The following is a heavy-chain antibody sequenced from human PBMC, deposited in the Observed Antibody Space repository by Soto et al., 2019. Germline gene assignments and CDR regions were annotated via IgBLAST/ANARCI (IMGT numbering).Heavy chain of an antibody. D-gene: IGHD5-12*01. CDR3: ARVVSGYKAHYYYYYMDV. V-gene: IGHV1-18*01. Sequence: ASVKVSCKASGYTFTSYGISWVRQAPGQGLEWMGWISAYNGNTNYAQKLQGRVTMTTDTSTSTAYMELRSLRSDDTAVYYCARVVSGYKAHYYYYYMDVWGKGTTVTVSS. J-gene: IGHJ6*03. CDR1: GYTFTSYG. CDR2: ISAYNGNT.